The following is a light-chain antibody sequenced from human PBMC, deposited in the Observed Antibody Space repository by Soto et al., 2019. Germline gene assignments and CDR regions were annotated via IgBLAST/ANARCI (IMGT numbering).Light chain of an antibody. CDR3: TSSVSSLTGYV. J-gene: IGLJ1*01. CDR1: SSNIGAGYD. CDR2: GNS. V-gene: IGLV1-40*01. Sequence: QSVLTQPPSVSGAPGQRVTISCTGISSNIGAGYDVHWYQQLPGTAPKLLIYGNSNRPSGLPDRFSGSKSGTSASLAITGLQAEDEADYYCTSSVSSLTGYVLGTGTTVTVL.